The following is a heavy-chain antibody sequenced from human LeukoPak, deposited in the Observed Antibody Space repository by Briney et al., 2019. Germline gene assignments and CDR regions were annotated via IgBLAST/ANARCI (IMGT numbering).Heavy chain of an antibody. V-gene: IGHV4-61*02. CDR1: GGSISSGSYY. J-gene: IGHJ4*02. D-gene: IGHD3-3*01. Sequence: SQTLSLTCTVSGGSISSGSYYWSWIRQPAGKGLEWIGRIYTSGSTNYNPSLKSRVTISVDTSKNQFSLKLSSVTAADTAVYYCARGMITIFGVALDYWGQGTLVTVSS. CDR3: ARGMITIFGVALDY. CDR2: IYTSGST.